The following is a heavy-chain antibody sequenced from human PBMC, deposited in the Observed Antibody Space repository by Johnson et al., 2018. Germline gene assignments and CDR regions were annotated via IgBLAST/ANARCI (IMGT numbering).Heavy chain of an antibody. CDR3: TRVFGSYPGQAFDV. J-gene: IGHJ3*01. CDR1: GFTFTNSV. V-gene: IGHV3-30*03. Sequence: ASGFTFTNSVMHWVRQAPGKGLEWVALIPSDERNNFYADSLKGRFTVSRDNSKLYLQMDSLRAEDTAVYYCTRVFGSYPGQAFDVWGQGTMVTVSS. D-gene: IGHD1-26*01. CDR2: IPSDERNN.